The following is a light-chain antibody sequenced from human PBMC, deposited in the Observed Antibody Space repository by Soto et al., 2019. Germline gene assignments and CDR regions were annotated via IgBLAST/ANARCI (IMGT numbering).Light chain of an antibody. CDR3: QQYGSSGT. V-gene: IGKV3-20*01. Sequence: EIGFSQSPCTLSLSPGERATLSCRASQSVSSSYLAWYQQKPGQAPRLLIYGASNRATGIPDRFSGSGSGTDFTLTISRLEPEDFAVYYCQQYGSSGTFGQGTKVDIK. CDR1: QSVSSSY. J-gene: IGKJ1*01. CDR2: GAS.